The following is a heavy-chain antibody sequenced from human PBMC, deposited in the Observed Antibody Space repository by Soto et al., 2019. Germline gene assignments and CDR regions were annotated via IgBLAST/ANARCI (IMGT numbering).Heavy chain of an antibody. Sequence: GESLQISCKASGYSFTSYWIGWVRQMPGKGLEWMGITYPGDSDTIYSPSFQGQVTISADKSISTAYLQWNSLKASDTAMYYCASPRYSASYYYFDQWGQGTPVTVSS. CDR3: ASPRYSASYYYFDQ. D-gene: IGHD1-26*01. J-gene: IGHJ4*02. CDR2: TYPGDSDT. V-gene: IGHV5-51*01. CDR1: GYSFTSYW.